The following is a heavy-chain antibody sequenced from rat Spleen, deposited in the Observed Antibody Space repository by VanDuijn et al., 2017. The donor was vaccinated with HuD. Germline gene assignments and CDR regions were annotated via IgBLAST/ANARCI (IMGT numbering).Heavy chain of an antibody. V-gene: IGHV5-7*01. CDR2: ITYDGSGT. D-gene: IGHD1-3*01. J-gene: IGHJ3*01. CDR1: GFTFSNYD. CDR3: ARPSYGFPFAY. Sequence: EVQLVESGGGLVQPGRSMKLSCAASGFTFSNYDMAWVRRAPEKGLEWVATITYDGSGTYYRDSVKGRFTISRDNAQSTLYLQMDSLRSEDTATYYCARPSYGFPFAYWGQGTLVTVSS.